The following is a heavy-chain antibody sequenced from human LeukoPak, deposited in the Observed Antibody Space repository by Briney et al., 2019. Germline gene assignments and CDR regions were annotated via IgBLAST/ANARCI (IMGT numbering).Heavy chain of an antibody. CDR2: IIPIFGTA. CDR3: ARGNDYVWGSYRYWFDP. CDR1: GYTFTSYA. J-gene: IGHJ5*02. Sequence: SVKVSCKASGYTFTSYAISWVRQAPGQGLEWMGRIIPIFGTANYAQKFQGRVTITTDESTSTAYMELSSLRSEDTAVYYCARGNDYVWGSYRYWFDPWGQGTLVTVSS. V-gene: IGHV1-69*05. D-gene: IGHD3-16*02.